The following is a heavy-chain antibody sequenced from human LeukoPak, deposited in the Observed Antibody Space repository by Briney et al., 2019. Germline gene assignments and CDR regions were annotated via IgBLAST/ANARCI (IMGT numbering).Heavy chain of an antibody. CDR1: EFSVGSNY. V-gene: IGHV3-23*01. D-gene: IGHD2-2*03. CDR3: AKDSHWILFDD. CDR2: ISVSGGSK. Sequence: GGSLRLSCAASEFSVGSNYMTWVRQAPGKGLEWVSSISVSGGSKYYADSVKGRFTISRDNSKNTLYLQMNSLRDEDTAVYYCAKDSHWILFDDWGQGTLVTVSS. J-gene: IGHJ4*02.